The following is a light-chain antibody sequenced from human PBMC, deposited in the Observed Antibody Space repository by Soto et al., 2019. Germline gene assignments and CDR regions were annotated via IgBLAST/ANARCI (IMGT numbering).Light chain of an antibody. Sequence: IQMTHSPSTLSASIEDRGTITCGASQSINNRLAWYQQMPGKAPNLLIYDASSLESGVPSRFRGSGSETEFTLTISGLQPDDFAAYYCQQFIDGWTFGQATKVDI. CDR1: QSINNR. CDR3: QQFIDGWT. J-gene: IGKJ1*01. CDR2: DAS. V-gene: IGKV1-5*01.